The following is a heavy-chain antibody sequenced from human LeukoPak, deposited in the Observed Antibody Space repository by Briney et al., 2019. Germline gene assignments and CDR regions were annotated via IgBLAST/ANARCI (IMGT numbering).Heavy chain of an antibody. CDR2: INWNGGST. CDR1: GFTFDDYG. D-gene: IGHD4-17*01. J-gene: IGHJ4*02. CDR3: ARAQTYGDSRLLLDY. V-gene: IGHV3-20*04. Sequence: GGSLRLSCAASGFTFDDYGLSWVRQAPGKGLEWVSTINWNGGSTGYADSVEGRFTIFRDNAKNSQYLQMNSLRVEDTALYYCARAQTYGDSRLLLDYWGQGTLVTVSS.